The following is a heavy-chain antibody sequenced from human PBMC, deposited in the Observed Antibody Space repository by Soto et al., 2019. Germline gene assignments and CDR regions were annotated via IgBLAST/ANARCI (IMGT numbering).Heavy chain of an antibody. V-gene: IGHV3-43*01. Sequence: HPGGSLRLACAASGFTFDDYTMHWVRQAPGKGLEWVSLISWDGGSTYYADSVKGRFTISRDNSKNSLYLQMNSLRTEDTALYYCAKDYYDPVRAVGYYYYGMDVWGQGTTVTVSS. CDR1: GFTFDDYT. CDR3: AKDYYDPVRAVGYYYYGMDV. J-gene: IGHJ6*02. CDR2: ISWDGGST. D-gene: IGHD3-22*01.